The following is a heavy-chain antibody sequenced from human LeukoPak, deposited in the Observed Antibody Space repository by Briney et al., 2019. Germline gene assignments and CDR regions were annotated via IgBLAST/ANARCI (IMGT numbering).Heavy chain of an antibody. CDR1: GGSISSYY. D-gene: IGHD4/OR15-4a*01. CDR3: ARHGLTDAFDI. CDR2: IYYSGST. V-gene: IGHV4-59*08. Sequence: SETLSLTCTVSGGSISSYYWSWIRQPPGKGLEWIGYIYYSGSTNYNPSHKSRVTISVDTSKNQFSLKLSSVTAADTAVYYCARHGLTDAFDIWGQGTMVTVSS. J-gene: IGHJ3*02.